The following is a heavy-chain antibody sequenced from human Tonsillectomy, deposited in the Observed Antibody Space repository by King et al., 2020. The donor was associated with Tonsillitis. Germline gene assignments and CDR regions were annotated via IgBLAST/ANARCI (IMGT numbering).Heavy chain of an antibody. CDR1: GFIFSDHW. CDR2: INQDGSKI. Sequence: VQLVESGGGWVQPRGSLRLSCAGSGFIFSDHWMHWVRQAPGKGLEWVANINQDGSKIFYVGSVKGRFTISRDNAKNSLYLQMTSLRAEDTAVYYCARALAVWGKGTTVTVSS. CDR3: ARALAV. V-gene: IGHV3-7*03. J-gene: IGHJ6*04.